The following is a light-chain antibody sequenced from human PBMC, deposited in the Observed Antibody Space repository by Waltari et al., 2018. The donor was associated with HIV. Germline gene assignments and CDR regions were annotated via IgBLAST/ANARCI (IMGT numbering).Light chain of an antibody. J-gene: IGKJ3*01. CDR3: QQYNSYPCT. CDR1: QDIRNF. V-gene: IGKV1-16*02. CDR2: AAS. Sequence: DIQMTQSPSSLSASVGGRVTITCRASQDIRNFLAWFQQKPGKAPQSLIYAASSLQSGVPSNFSGSGSGTDFTLTISSLQPEDFATYYCQQYNSYPCTFGPGTKVDIK.